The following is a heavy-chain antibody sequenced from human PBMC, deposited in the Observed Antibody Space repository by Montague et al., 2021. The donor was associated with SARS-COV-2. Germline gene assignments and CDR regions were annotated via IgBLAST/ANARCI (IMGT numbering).Heavy chain of an antibody. V-gene: IGHV4-39*02. CDR2: IYDSGST. CDR3: ARRGRKLLPVTTTIGGFDI. D-gene: IGHD4-17*01. J-gene: IGHJ3*02. Sequence: SETLSLTCTVSGGSISSSNYNWDWIRQPPGKGLEWIGSIYDSGSTYYNPSLKSRVTISVDTSKNPFSLKLSSVTAADTAVYYCARRGRKLLPVTTTIGGFDIWGQGTMVTVSS. CDR1: GGSISSSNYN.